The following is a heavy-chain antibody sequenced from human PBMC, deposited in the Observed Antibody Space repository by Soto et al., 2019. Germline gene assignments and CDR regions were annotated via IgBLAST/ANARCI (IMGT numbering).Heavy chain of an antibody. CDR2: IFYSGST. D-gene: IGHD3-22*01. Sequence: PSETLSLTCTVSGGSISSSSYYWGWIRQPPGKGLEWIGSIFYSGSTYYNPSLKSRVTISVDTSKNQFSLKLSSVTAADTAVYYCARDTYYYDSSGYWNWFDPWGQGTLVTVSS. V-gene: IGHV4-39*07. J-gene: IGHJ5*02. CDR1: GGSISSSSYY. CDR3: ARDTYYYDSSGYWNWFDP.